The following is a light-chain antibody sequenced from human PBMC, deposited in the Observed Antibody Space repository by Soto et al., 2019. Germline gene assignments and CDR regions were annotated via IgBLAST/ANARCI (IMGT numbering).Light chain of an antibody. J-gene: IGLJ1*01. CDR2: ENN. CDR1: SSNIGNNY. V-gene: IGLV1-51*02. Sequence: QSVLTQPPSVSAAPGQKVTISCSGSSSNIGNNYVSWYQQLPGTAPKLLIYENNKRPSGIPDRFSGSKSVMSATLGITGLQTGDEADYYCGTWDSSLSAYVFGTGTKVTVL. CDR3: GTWDSSLSAYV.